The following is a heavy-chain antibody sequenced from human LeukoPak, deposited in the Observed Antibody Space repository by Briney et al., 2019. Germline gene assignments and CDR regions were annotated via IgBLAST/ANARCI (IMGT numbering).Heavy chain of an antibody. Sequence: ASVKVYCKASGYTFTSYDISWVRQASGQGLEWMGWISTYNGNTNYAQKLQGRVTMTTDTIPTTAYMELRSLRSDDTAVYYCARDHSGNWFDPWGQGTLVTGSS. J-gene: IGHJ5*02. CDR3: ARDHSGNWFDP. CDR1: GYTFTSYD. CDR2: ISTYNGNT. D-gene: IGHD1-26*01. V-gene: IGHV1-18*01.